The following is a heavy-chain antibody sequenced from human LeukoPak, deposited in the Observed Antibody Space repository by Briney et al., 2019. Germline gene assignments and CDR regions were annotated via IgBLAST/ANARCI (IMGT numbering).Heavy chain of an antibody. V-gene: IGHV3-7*01. J-gene: IGHJ4*02. CDR2: IKQDGSEK. D-gene: IGHD2-15*01. CDR3: ARDRSGGSCLDY. CDR1: GFTSSSYE. Sequence: PGGSLRLSCAASGFTSSSYEVNWVRQAPGKGLEWVANIKQDGSEKYYVDSVKGRFTISRDNAKNSLYLQMNSLRAEDTAVYYCARDRSGGSCLDYWGQGTLVTVSS.